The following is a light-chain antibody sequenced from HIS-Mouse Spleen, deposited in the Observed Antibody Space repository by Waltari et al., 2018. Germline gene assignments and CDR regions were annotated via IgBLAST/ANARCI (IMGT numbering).Light chain of an antibody. Sequence: SYELTQPPSVSVSPGQTARITCSGDALPKKYAYCYQQKSGQALVLVSYEDSQRPSGIPERFSGSSSGTMATLTISGAQVEDEADYYCYSTDSSGNHRVFGGGTKLTVL. CDR3: YSTDSSGNHRV. CDR2: EDS. CDR1: ALPKKY. V-gene: IGLV3-10*01. J-gene: IGLJ2*01.